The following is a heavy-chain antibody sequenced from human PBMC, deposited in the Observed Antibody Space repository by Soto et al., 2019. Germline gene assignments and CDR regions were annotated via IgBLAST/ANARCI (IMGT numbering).Heavy chain of an antibody. Sequence: PSETLSLTCAVSGGSISSSNWWSWVRQPPGKGLEWIGEIYHSGSTNYNPSLKSRVTISVDKSKNQFSLKLSSVTAADTAVYYCAREPITGTTTGFDYWGQGTLVTVSS. CDR1: GGSISSSNW. J-gene: IGHJ4*02. V-gene: IGHV4-4*02. CDR2: IYHSGST. D-gene: IGHD1-20*01. CDR3: AREPITGTTTGFDY.